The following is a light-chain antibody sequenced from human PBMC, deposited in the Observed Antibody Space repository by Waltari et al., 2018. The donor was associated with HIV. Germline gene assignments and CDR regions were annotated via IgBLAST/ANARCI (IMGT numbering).Light chain of an antibody. CDR3: QLWDSRGNHVV. J-gene: IGLJ2*01. CDR2: DDS. V-gene: IGLV3-21*04. Sequence: SFVLTQSPSMSVAPGETARIACGGNNIGGESVHWYQQKPGQAPVLVMYDDSDRPSGIPERFSGSNSKNTATLTISTVEAGDEADYYCQLWDSRGNHVVFGGGTKLTVL. CDR1: NIGGES.